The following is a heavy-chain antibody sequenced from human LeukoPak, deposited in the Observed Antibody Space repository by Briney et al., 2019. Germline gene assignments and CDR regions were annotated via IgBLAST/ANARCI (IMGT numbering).Heavy chain of an antibody. CDR2: IIPIFGTA. J-gene: IGHJ5*02. D-gene: IGHD2-2*02. CDR1: GGTFSSYA. V-gene: IGHV1-69*13. Sequence: VKVSCKASGGTFSSYAISWVRQAPGQGLEWMGGIIPIFGTANYAQKFQGRVTITADESTSTAYMELSSLRSEDTAVYYCAREIYCSSTSCYSENWFDPWGQGTLVTVSS. CDR3: AREIYCSSTSCYSENWFDP.